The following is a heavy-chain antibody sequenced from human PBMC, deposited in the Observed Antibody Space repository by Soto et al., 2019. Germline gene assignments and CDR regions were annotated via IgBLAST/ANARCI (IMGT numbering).Heavy chain of an antibody. CDR1: RFSFRAHG. CDR2: ISYDGSST. Sequence: QVQLVESGGGVVQPGRSLRLSCAASRFSFRAHGMHWVRQAPGKGLEWVAVISYDGSSTYYADSVKGRFTISRDNSNNALYLQMSNLRPEETAVYFCAKDHRNGGSRVDYWGQGTLVTVSS. D-gene: IGHD2-15*01. J-gene: IGHJ4*02. CDR3: AKDHRNGGSRVDY. V-gene: IGHV3-30*18.